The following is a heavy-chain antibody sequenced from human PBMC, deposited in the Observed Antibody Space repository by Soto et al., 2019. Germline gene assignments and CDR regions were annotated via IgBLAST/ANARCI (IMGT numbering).Heavy chain of an antibody. J-gene: IGHJ4*02. CDR2: ISASNGNT. V-gene: IGHV1-18*04. Sequence: QGQLVQSGAEVKKPGASVKVSCKASGYTFNKYSISWVRQAPGQGLEWMGGISASNGNTDFAQKFKGRVTMAIDTSTSTAYMELRSLRSDDTAVFYCTRGHGDFAGDFDYWGQGTLVTVSS. CDR1: GYTFNKYS. D-gene: IGHD4-17*01. CDR3: TRGHGDFAGDFDY.